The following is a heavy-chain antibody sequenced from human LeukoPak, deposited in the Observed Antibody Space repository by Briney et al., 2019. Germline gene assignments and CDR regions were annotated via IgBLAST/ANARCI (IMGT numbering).Heavy chain of an antibody. V-gene: IGHV3-23*01. D-gene: IGHD2/OR15-2a*01. CDR1: GFTFSSYA. J-gene: IGHJ4*02. CDR3: AKVLHLTKYYFDY. Sequence: PGGSLRLSCVASGFTFSSYAMSWVRQAPGKGLEWVSAISGSGGSTYYADSVKGRFTISRDNSKNTLYLQMNSLRAEDTAVYYCAKVLHLTKYYFDYWGQGTLVTVSS. CDR2: ISGSGGST.